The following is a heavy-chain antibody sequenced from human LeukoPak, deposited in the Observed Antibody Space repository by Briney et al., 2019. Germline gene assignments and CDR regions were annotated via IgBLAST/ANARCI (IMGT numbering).Heavy chain of an antibody. CDR3: ARVVGITMVRGVIIPEYYFDY. CDR2: IYYSGST. Sequence: SETLSLTCTVSGGSVSSGSYYWSWTRQPPGKGLEWIGYIYYSGSTNYNPSLKSRVTISVDTSKNQFSLKLSSVTAADTAVYYCARVVGITMVRGVIIPEYYFDYWGQGTLVTVSP. CDR1: GGSVSSGSYY. J-gene: IGHJ4*02. V-gene: IGHV4-61*01. D-gene: IGHD3-10*01.